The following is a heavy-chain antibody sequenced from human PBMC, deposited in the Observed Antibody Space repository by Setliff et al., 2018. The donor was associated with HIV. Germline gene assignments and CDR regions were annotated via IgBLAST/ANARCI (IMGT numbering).Heavy chain of an antibody. CDR3: AKDYSSGWYRHFDY. J-gene: IGHJ4*02. D-gene: IGHD6-19*01. CDR2: IWYDGSNK. Sequence: GGSLRLSCAASGFTFSSYGMHWVRQAPGKGLEWVALIWYDGSNKDYADSVKGRFTISRDNSKNTLYLQMNGLRPEDTAVYYCAKDYSSGWYRHFDYWGQGTLVTVSS. CDR1: GFTFSSYG. V-gene: IGHV3-30*02.